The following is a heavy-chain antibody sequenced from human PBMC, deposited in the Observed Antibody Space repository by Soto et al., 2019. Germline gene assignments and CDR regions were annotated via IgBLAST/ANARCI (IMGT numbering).Heavy chain of an antibody. CDR3: ARDRYDDYYYGMDV. J-gene: IGHJ6*02. D-gene: IGHD1-20*01. V-gene: IGHV4-34*01. CDR2: INHSGST. CDR1: GGSFSGYY. Sequence: SETLSLTCAVYGGSFSGYYWSWIRQPPGKGLEWIGEINHSGSTNYNPSLKSRVTISVDTSKNQFSLKLSSVTAADTAVYYCARDRYDDYYYGMDVWGQGTTVTVS.